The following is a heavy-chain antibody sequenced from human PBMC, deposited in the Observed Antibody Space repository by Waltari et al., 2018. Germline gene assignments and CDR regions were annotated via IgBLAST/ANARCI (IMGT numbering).Heavy chain of an antibody. Sequence: GGLVQPGRSLRLSCAASGFTFDDYAMHWVRQAPGKGLEWVSGISWNSGSIGYADSVKGRFTISRDNAKNSLYLQMNSLRAEDMALYYCAKDAGSSSWSPNGVYFDYWGQGTLVTVSS. D-gene: IGHD6-13*01. V-gene: IGHV3-9*03. CDR3: AKDAGSSSWSPNGVYFDY. CDR1: GFTFDDYA. CDR2: ISWNSGSI. J-gene: IGHJ4*02.